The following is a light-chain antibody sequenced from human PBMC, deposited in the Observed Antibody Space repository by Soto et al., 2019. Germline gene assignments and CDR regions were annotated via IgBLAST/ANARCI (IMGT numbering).Light chain of an antibody. CDR3: SSYTSSSTRV. J-gene: IGLJ1*01. Sequence: QSVLTQPASVSGSPGQSITISCTGTSSDVGGYNYVSWYQQHPGKAPKLMIYDVSNRPSGVSNRFSGSKSGNTASLTISGLQAEDEADYYCSSYTSSSTRVFVTGTRSPS. CDR1: SSDVGGYNY. V-gene: IGLV2-14*01. CDR2: DVS.